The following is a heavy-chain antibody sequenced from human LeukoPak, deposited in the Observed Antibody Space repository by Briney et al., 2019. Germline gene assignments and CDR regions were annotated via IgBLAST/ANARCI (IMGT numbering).Heavy chain of an antibody. CDR2: IYYSGST. Sequence: PSETLSLTCTVSGGSISSSSYYWGWIRQPPGKGLEWIGSIYYSGSTNYNPSLKSRVTISVDTSKNQFSLKLSSVIAADTAVYYCARGGTIFDAFDIWGQGTMVTVSS. CDR1: GGSISSSSYY. D-gene: IGHD3-3*01. V-gene: IGHV4-39*07. CDR3: ARGGTIFDAFDI. J-gene: IGHJ3*02.